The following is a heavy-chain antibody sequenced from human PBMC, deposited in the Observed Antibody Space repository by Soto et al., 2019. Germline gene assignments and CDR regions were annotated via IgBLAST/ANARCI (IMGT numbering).Heavy chain of an antibody. J-gene: IGHJ4*02. CDR2: ISFHGINK. CDR1: GFTFGSYG. CDR3: VGSGSGSPHSDS. V-gene: IGHV3-30*03. Sequence: PGGSLRLSCAGSGFTFGSYGMHWVRQAPGKGLEWVASISFHGINKYYADSVKGRFTISRDNSNYTLNLQMNSLRAEDTAVYYCVGSGSGSPHSDSWGQGTLVTVSS. D-gene: IGHD1-26*01.